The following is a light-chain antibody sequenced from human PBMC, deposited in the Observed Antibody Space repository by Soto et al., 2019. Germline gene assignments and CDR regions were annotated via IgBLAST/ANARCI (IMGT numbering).Light chain of an antibody. J-gene: IGKJ5*01. CDR1: QGIRSW. Sequence: DIQMTQSPSSVSASVGDRVTITCRASQGIRSWLAWYQQKPGTAPKLLIYAASTLQSGVPSRFSGSGYVTDFTLTISSLQPDDFATYYCQQANSFPFTFGQGTRREIK. V-gene: IGKV1-12*01. CDR2: AAS. CDR3: QQANSFPFT.